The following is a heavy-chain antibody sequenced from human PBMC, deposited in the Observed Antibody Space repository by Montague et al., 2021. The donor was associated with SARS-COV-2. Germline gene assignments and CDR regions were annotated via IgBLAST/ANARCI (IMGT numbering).Heavy chain of an antibody. CDR1: GFTFSSYA. V-gene: IGHV3-30-3*01. CDR3: ARDPYYDGILLGRDDAFDI. Sequence: SLRLSCAASGFTFSSYAMHWVRQAPGKGLEWVAVISYDGSNKYYADSVKGRFTISRDNSKNTLYLQMNSLRAEDTAVYYCARDPYYDGILLGRDDAFDIWGQGTMVTVSS. CDR2: ISYDGSNK. D-gene: IGHD3-22*01. J-gene: IGHJ3*02.